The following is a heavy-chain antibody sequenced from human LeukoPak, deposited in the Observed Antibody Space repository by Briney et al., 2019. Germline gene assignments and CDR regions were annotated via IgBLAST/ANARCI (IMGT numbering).Heavy chain of an antibody. D-gene: IGHD3-10*01. CDR2: IKEDGSEK. Sequence: SGGSLRLSCAASGFTLSSYWMSWVRQAPGKGLEWVANIKEDGSEKYYVDSVKGRFTISRDNAKNSLYLQMNSLRAEDTAVYYCARDVSATGEAFDYWGQGTLVTVSS. V-gene: IGHV3-7*01. CDR3: ARDVSATGEAFDY. CDR1: GFTLSSYW. J-gene: IGHJ4*02.